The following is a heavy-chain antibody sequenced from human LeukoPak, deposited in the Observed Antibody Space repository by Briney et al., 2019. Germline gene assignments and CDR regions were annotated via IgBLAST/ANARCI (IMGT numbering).Heavy chain of an antibody. V-gene: IGHV3-7*01. CDR2: TNQDGSEK. CDR1: GFSFSSYW. D-gene: IGHD6-6*01. J-gene: IGHJ5*02. Sequence: GGSLRLSCAASGFSFSSYWMSWVRQAPGKGLEWVAYTNQDGSEKYYVDCVRGRFTISRDNAKNSLYLQMNSLRAEDTAMYFCTRDHRSRPWEWFDPWGQGTLVTVSS. CDR3: TRDHRSRPWEWFDP.